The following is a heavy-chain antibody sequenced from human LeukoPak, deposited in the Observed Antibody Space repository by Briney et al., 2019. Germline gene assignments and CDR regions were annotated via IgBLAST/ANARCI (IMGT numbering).Heavy chain of an antibody. D-gene: IGHD2-15*01. CDR2: IPYDGLNR. V-gene: IGHV3-30*02. Sequence: GGSLRLSCAASGFTFSSYGIHWVRQAPGKGLEWVTFIPYDGLNRIYADSVEGRFTVSRDNSKNTVYLQMNSLRAEDTAVYYCAGKDFDYWGQGTLVTVSS. CDR1: GFTFSSYG. CDR3: AGKDFDY. J-gene: IGHJ4*02.